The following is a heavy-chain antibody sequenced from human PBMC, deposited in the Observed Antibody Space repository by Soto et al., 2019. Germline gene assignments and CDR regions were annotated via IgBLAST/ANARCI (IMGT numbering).Heavy chain of an antibody. CDR2: IYHTGST. Sequence: PSETLSLTCDVSGDSVTSSNWYIWFRQPPGKRPEWIGEIYHTGSTNYNPSLKGRVTVSLDKSKNQFSLNLSSVTVADTAVYYCARDRFFDPWGQGTLVTVSS. CDR3: ARDRFFDP. J-gene: IGHJ5*02. D-gene: IGHD3-3*01. CDR1: GDSVTSSNW. V-gene: IGHV4-4*02.